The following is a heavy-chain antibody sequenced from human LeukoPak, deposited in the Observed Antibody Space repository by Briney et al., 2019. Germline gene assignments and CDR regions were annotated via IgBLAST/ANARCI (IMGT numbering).Heavy chain of an antibody. CDR2: ISLAGQT. Sequence: SGTLSLTCGVSGGSISGTNWWSWVRQPPGQGLEWIGEISLAGQTNYNPSLNGRVTMSLDKSSNQLSLHLTSVTAADTATYYCSRESGPFCPFGYWGQGTLVTVSS. CDR1: GGSISGTNW. CDR3: SRESGPFCPFGY. J-gene: IGHJ4*02. V-gene: IGHV4-4*02. D-gene: IGHD1-26*01.